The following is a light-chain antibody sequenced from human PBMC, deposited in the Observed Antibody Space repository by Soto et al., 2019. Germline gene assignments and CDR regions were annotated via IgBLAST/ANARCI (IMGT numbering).Light chain of an antibody. J-gene: IGLJ1*01. CDR2: DVS. CDR3: CSSTGISTLYV. V-gene: IGLV2-14*03. CDR1: TSDIGTYDY. Sequence: QSALAQPASVSGSPGQSITISCTGTTSDIGTYDYVSWYQQHPGKVPKLMIFDVSNRPSGVSNRFSGSKSRTTASLTISALHAADEAAYYCCSSTGISTLYVFGSGTKGTVL.